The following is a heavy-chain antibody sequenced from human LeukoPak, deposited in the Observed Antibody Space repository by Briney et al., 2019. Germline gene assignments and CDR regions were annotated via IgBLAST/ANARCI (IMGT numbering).Heavy chain of an antibody. J-gene: IGHJ5*02. CDR1: GGSFSGYY. CDR2: INHSGST. V-gene: IGHV4-34*01. D-gene: IGHD3-9*01. CDR3: ARVRKDYDILTGYYNGYNWFDP. Sequence: PSETLSLTCAVYGGSFSGYYWSWIRRPPGKGLEWIGEINHSGSTNYNPSLKSRVTISVDTSKNQFSLKLSSVTAADTAVYYCARVRKDYDILTGYYNGYNWFDPWGQGTLVTVSS.